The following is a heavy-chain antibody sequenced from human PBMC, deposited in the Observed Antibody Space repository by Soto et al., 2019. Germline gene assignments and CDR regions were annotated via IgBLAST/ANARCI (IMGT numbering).Heavy chain of an antibody. V-gene: IGHV3-30-3*01. CDR1: GFTFSSYA. D-gene: IGHD6-13*01. CDR2: ISYDGSNK. J-gene: IGHJ4*02. CDR3: ARDLDPGIAAAYTFDY. Sequence: QVQLVESGGGVVQPGRSLRLSCAASGFTFSSYALHWVRQAPGKGLEWVAVISYDGSNKYYADSVKGQFTISRDNYKNKLSLQMNSLRAEDTAVYDCARDLDPGIAAAYTFDYWGQGTLVTVSS.